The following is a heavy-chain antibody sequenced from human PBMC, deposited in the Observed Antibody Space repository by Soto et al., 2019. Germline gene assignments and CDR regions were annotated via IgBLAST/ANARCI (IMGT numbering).Heavy chain of an antibody. V-gene: IGHV1-46*01. CDR3: ARGGTIFGVVIKPGDWFDP. J-gene: IGHJ5*02. CDR1: GYTFTSYY. CDR2: INPSGGST. Sequence: ASVKVSCKASGYTFTSYYMHWVRQAPGQGLEWMGIINPSGGSTSYAQKFQGRVTMTRDTSTSTVYMELSSLRSEDTAVYYCARGGTIFGVVIKPGDWFDPWGQGTLVTVSS. D-gene: IGHD3-3*01.